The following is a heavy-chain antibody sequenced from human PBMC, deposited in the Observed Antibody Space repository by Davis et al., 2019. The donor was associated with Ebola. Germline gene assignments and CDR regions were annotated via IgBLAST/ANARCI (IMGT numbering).Heavy chain of an antibody. CDR3: VRFGLGAY. CDR2: IYDSGRT. CDR1: DGSISSHY. J-gene: IGHJ4*02. D-gene: IGHD3-16*01. Sequence: PSETLSLTCTFSDGSISSHYWNWVRQPPGKGLEWIGIIYDSGRTHYNPSLESRVSISADTSKNQFSLKLRSVTAADTAVYYCVRFGLGAYWGQGTLVTVSS. V-gene: IGHV4-59*11.